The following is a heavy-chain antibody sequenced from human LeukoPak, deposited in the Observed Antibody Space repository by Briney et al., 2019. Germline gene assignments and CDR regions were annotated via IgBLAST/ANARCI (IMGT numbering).Heavy chain of an antibody. CDR1: GYTFTGYY. CDR2: INPNSGGT. J-gene: IGHJ4*02. Sequence: ASVKVSCKAAGYTFTGYYMHWVRQAPGQGLEWMGWINPNSGGTNYAQKSQGRVTMTRDTSISTAYMELSRLRSDDTAVYYCARDPDGVAGKFDYWGQGTLVTVSP. V-gene: IGHV1-2*02. D-gene: IGHD6-19*01. CDR3: ARDPDGVAGKFDY.